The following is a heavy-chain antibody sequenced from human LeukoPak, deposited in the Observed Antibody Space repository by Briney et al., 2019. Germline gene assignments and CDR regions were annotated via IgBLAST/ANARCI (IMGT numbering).Heavy chain of an antibody. Sequence: GASVKVSCKASGYTFTSYDITWVRQATGQGLEWMGWINTNTGNPTYAQHYTGRFVFSLDTSVSTTYLQISRLKAEDTAVYYCASGPSYSGSNEYFDSWGQGTLVTVSS. D-gene: IGHD1-26*01. V-gene: IGHV7-4-1*02. CDR3: ASGPSYSGSNEYFDS. CDR2: INTNTGNP. CDR1: GYTFTSYD. J-gene: IGHJ4*02.